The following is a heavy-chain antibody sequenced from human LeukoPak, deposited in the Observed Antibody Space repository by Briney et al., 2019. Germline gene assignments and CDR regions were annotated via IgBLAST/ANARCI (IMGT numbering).Heavy chain of an antibody. D-gene: IGHD4-17*01. CDR2: IFNSGST. CDR1: GYSISSGDY. J-gene: IGHJ3*02. CDR3: AFGDSDAFDI. Sequence: PSETLSLTCAVSGYSISSGDYWGWIRQPPGKGLEWIGSIFNSGSTNYNPSLKSRVTISVDTSKNQFSLKLSSVTAADTAVYYCAFGDSDAFDIWGQGTMVTVSS. V-gene: IGHV4-38-2*01.